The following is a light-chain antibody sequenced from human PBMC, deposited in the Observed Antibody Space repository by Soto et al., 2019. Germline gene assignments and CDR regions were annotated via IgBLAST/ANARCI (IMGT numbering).Light chain of an antibody. J-gene: IGKJ1*01. Sequence: DIVLTQSPAPLSLSPGERATLSCKASQSVSTFLAWYHQKPGQAPRLLIYATSSRATDIPDRFIGYGSGTDCTLTISGLEPEDFAVYYCQQYGSSLSTFGQGTKVDIK. CDR1: QSVSTF. CDR2: ATS. V-gene: IGKV3-20*01. CDR3: QQYGSSLST.